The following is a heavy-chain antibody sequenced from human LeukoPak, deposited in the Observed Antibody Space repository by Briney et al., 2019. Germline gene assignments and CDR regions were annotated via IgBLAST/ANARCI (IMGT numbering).Heavy chain of an antibody. CDR3: AELGITMIGGV. J-gene: IGHJ6*04. V-gene: IGHV3-21*01. D-gene: IGHD3-10*02. CDR2: ISSSSSYI. Sequence: TGGSLRLSCAASGFTFSSYSINWVRQAPGKGLEWVSSISSSSSYIYYADSLKGRFTISRDNAKNSLYLQMNSLRAEDTAVYYCAELGITMIGGVWGKGTTVTISS. CDR1: GFTFSSYS.